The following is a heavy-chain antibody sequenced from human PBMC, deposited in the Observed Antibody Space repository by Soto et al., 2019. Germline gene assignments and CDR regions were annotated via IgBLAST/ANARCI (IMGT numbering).Heavy chain of an antibody. CDR2: IFPDDSDT. CDR3: FRGGVTSRTFDY. Sequence: PGESLKISCKASGYIIKNYWIGWVRQMPGQGLEWMGIIFPDDSDTRYSPSFQGHVTISVDKSISTAYVQWSSRKASDSAIYYCFRGGVTSRTFDYWGQGTLVTVSS. J-gene: IGHJ4*02. CDR1: GYIIKNYW. D-gene: IGHD3-16*01. V-gene: IGHV5-51*01.